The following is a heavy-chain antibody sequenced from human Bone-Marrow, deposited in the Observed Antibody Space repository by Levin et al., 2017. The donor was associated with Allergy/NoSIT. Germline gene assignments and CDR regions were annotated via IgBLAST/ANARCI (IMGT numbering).Heavy chain of an antibody. Sequence: LRLSYTVSGGSISSGDYYWSWIRQPPGKGLEWIGYIYYSGSTYYNPSLKSRVTISVDTSKNQFSLKLSSVTAADTAVYYCARGETGNYDFWSGYSGSFDYWGQGTLVTVSS. CDR1: GGSISSGDYY. V-gene: IGHV4-30-4*01. D-gene: IGHD3-3*01. J-gene: IGHJ4*02. CDR2: IYYSGST. CDR3: ARGETGNYDFWSGYSGSFDY.